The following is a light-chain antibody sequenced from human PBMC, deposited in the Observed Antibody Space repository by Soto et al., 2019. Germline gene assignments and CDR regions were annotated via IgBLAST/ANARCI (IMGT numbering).Light chain of an antibody. CDR3: QSYDSSLSGSYV. V-gene: IGLV2-14*01. Sequence: QSALTQPASVSGSPGQSLTISCTGTSSDVGGSNYVSWYQQHPGKAPKLMIYEVSNRPSGVSDRFSGSKSGTSASLAITGLQAEDEADYYCQSYDSSLSGSYVFGTGTKLTVL. CDR1: SSDVGGSNY. J-gene: IGLJ1*01. CDR2: EVS.